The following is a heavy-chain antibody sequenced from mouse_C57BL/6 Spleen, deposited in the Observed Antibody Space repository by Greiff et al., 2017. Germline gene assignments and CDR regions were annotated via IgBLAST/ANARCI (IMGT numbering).Heavy chain of an antibody. Sequence: EVHLVESGGGLVKPGGSLKLSCAASGFTFSSYAMSWVRQTPEKRLEWVATISDGGSYTYYPDNVKGRFTISRDNAKNNLYLQMSHLKSEDTAMYYCARITTVVDYWGQGTTLTVSS. CDR1: GFTFSSYA. CDR3: ARITTVVDY. J-gene: IGHJ2*01. D-gene: IGHD1-1*01. V-gene: IGHV5-4*01. CDR2: ISDGGSYT.